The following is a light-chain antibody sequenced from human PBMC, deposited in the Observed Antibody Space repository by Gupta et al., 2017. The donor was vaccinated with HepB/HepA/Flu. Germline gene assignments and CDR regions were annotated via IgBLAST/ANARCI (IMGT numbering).Light chain of an antibody. V-gene: IGKV1-33*01. J-gene: IGKJ4*01. CDR1: QDVNIY. Sequence: DIQMTQSPPSLSASIGDRVTITCRASQDVNIYLNWYQKKSGKAPKLLICDASKLEKGVPSRFSGDGSGTDFTLTIGSLQPEDIATYYCQQYESLPTFGGGTTVAIK. CDR3: QQYESLPT. CDR2: DAS.